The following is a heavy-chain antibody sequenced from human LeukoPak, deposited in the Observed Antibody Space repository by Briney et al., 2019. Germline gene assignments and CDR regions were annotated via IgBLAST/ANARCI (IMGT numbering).Heavy chain of an antibody. CDR2: GYETT. CDR3: ARLDSGSYFIDY. CDR1: GYSITSGYY. D-gene: IGHD1-26*01. J-gene: IGHJ4*02. V-gene: IGHV4-38-2*02. Sequence: PSETLSLTCTVSGYSITSGYYWGWIRQPPGKGLEWIGSGYETTYYNPSLKSRVTISVDTSKNQFSLKLSSVTAADTAVYYCARLDSGSYFIDYWGQGTLVTVSS.